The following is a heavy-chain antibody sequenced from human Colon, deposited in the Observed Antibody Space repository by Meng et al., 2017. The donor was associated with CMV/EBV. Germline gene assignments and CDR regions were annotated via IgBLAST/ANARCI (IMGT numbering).Heavy chain of an antibody. Sequence: GESLKISCAASGFAFNLYPMNWVRQSPGKGLEWVSYISSSSSTIYYADSVKGRFTISRDNAKNSLYLQMNSLRAEDTAVYYCARDLALVVPAAIRRSYYYYGMDVWGQGTTVTVSS. D-gene: IGHD2-2*02. J-gene: IGHJ6*02. CDR2: ISSSSSTI. V-gene: IGHV3-48*04. CDR1: GFAFNLYP. CDR3: ARDLALVVPAAIRRSYYYYGMDV.